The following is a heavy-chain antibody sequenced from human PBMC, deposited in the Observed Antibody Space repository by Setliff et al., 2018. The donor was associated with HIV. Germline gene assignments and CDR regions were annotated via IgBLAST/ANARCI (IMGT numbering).Heavy chain of an antibody. V-gene: IGHV4-59*01. CDR1: GVSISYYH. J-gene: IGHJ4*02. CDR3: ANMGGRYVGYFES. Sequence: PSETLSLTCTVSGVSISYYHWSWIRQPPGKGLEWIGYISYTGNANYGPSLASRVTMSIDTSKMQFSLKLTSVSAADTAVYYCANMGGRYVGYFESWGQGTLVTVSS. D-gene: IGHD3-16*01. CDR2: ISYTGNA.